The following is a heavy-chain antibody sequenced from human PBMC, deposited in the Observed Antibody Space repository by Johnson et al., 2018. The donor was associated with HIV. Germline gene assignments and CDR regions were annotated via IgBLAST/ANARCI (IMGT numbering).Heavy chain of an antibody. CDR2: ISYDGSNQ. CDR3: ASTGSGSDDAFDI. J-gene: IGHJ3*02. CDR1: GFTFSSYA. D-gene: IGHD3-10*01. Sequence: VQLVESGGGVVQPGRSLRLSCAASGFTFSSYAMHWVRQAPGKGLEWVAVISYDGSNQYYADSVKGRFTISRDNSKNTLYLQMNSLRAEDTAVYYCASTGSGSDDAFDIWGQGTMVTVSS. V-gene: IGHV3-30-3*01.